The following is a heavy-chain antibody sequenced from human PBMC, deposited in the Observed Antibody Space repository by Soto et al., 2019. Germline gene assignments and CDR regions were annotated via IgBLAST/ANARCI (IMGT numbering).Heavy chain of an antibody. CDR3: ASTYRSSVGNYSSYYGMDV. CDR1: GGSISSSSYY. V-gene: IGHV4-39*01. J-gene: IGHJ6*02. Sequence: SETLSLTCTVSGGSISSSSYYWGWIRQPPGKGLEWIGSIYYSGSTYYNPSRKSRVTISVDTSKDQFSLKLSSVTAADTAVYYCASTYRSSVGNYSSYYGMDVWGQGTTVTVSS. CDR2: IYYSGST. D-gene: IGHD6-13*01.